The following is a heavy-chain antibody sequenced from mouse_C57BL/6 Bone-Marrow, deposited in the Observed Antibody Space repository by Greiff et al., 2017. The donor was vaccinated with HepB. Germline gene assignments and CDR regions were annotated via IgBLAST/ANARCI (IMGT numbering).Heavy chain of an antibody. CDR3: ARPDGYAWFAY. CDR1: GFSLTSYG. Sequence: VQGVESGPGLVAPSQSLSITCTVSGFSLTSYGIHWVRQPPGKGLEWLVVIWSDGSTTYNSALNSRLSISKDNSKSEVFLKMNSLQTDDTAMYYCARPDGYAWFAYWGQGTLVTVSA. CDR2: IWSDGST. J-gene: IGHJ3*01. V-gene: IGHV2-6*03. D-gene: IGHD2-2*01.